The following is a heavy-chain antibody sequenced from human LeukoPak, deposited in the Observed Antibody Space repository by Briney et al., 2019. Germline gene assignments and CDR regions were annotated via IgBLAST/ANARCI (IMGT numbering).Heavy chain of an antibody. CDR3: ARPTLYCTNGPGCWFDP. V-gene: IGHV1-2*02. J-gene: IGHJ5*02. CDR2: INPNSGGT. CDR1: GYTFTSYD. Sequence: ASVKVSCKASGYTFTSYDINWVRQAPGQGLEWMGWINPNSGGTNYAQKFQGRVTMTRDTSISTAYMELSRLRSDDTAVYYCARPTLYCTNGPGCWFDPWGQGTLVTVSS. D-gene: IGHD2-8*01.